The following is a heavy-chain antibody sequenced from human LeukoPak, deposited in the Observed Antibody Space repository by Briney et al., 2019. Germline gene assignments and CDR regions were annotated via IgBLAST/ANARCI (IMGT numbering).Heavy chain of an antibody. V-gene: IGHV4-59*08. CDR2: VYYSGST. J-gene: IGHJ6*02. CDR1: GGSISSYY. D-gene: IGHD6-6*01. Sequence: SETLSLTCTVSGGSISSYYWSWIRLPPGKGLEWIGYVYYSGSTNYNPSLKSRVTISVDTSKNQFSLKLSSVTAADTAVYYCARRPRYSSSSRYYYYGMDVWGQGTTVTVSS. CDR3: ARRPRYSSSSRYYYYGMDV.